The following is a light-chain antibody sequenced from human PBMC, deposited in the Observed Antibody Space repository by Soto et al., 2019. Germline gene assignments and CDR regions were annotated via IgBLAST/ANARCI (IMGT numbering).Light chain of an antibody. J-gene: IGLJ2*01. CDR2: DNN. V-gene: IGLV1-51*01. CDR1: SSNIGNNY. Sequence: QSVLTQPPSVSAAPGQTVTISCSGSSSNIGNNYVSWYQQLPGTAPKLLIYDNNKRPSGIPDRFSGSKSVSSATLGITGLQTGDEADYYCGTWDTSLSAGVFGGGTKLTVL. CDR3: GTWDTSLSAGV.